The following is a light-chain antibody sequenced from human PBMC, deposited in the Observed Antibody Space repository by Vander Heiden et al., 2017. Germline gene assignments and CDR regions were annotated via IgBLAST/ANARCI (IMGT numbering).Light chain of an antibody. CDR2: SAS. Sequence: IQLTRSPSSLSASVGDRVTITCRVRQVISSYLNWYRQKPGKVPKLLIYSASNLQSGVPSRLSGSGSGTDFTLTISRLQPEDVASFYGQRTNNAPFTFGPGTKVDIK. V-gene: IGKV1-27*01. J-gene: IGKJ3*01. CDR1: QVISSY. CDR3: QRTNNAPFT.